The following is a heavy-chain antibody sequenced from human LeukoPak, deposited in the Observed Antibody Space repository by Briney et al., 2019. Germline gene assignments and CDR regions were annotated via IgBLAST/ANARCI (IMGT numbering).Heavy chain of an antibody. CDR2: ISSSSSYI. CDR3: ARAISLRYFDY. V-gene: IGHV3-21*01. CDR1: GFTFSSYS. J-gene: IGHJ4*02. Sequence: PGGSLRLFCAASGFTFSSYSMNWVRQAPGKGLEWDSSISSSSSYIYYADSVKGRFTISRDNAKNSLYLQMNSLRAEDTAVYYCARAISLRYFDYWGQGTLVTVSS. D-gene: IGHD2-21*01.